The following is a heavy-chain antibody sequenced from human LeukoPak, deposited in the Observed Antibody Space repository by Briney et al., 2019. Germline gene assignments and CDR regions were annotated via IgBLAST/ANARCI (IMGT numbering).Heavy chain of an antibody. Sequence: GSLRLSCAASGFTFSSYEMNWVRQAPGKGLEWLSYISSSGSTIYYADSVKGRFTISRDNAKNSLYLQMNSLRAEDTAVYYCARGLYYFDYWGQGTLVTVSS. CDR3: ARGLYYFDY. J-gene: IGHJ4*02. CDR2: ISSSGSTI. V-gene: IGHV3-48*03. D-gene: IGHD6-19*01. CDR1: GFTFSSYE.